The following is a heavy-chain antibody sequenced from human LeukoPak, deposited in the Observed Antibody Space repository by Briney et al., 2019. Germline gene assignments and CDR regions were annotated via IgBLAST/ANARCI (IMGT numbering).Heavy chain of an antibody. D-gene: IGHD3-10*01. CDR1: GFTFSSYS. CDR2: ISSSSSTI. V-gene: IGHV3-48*04. CDR3: ARDWGAWFGELFFDY. Sequence: PGGSLRLSCAASGFTFSSYSMNWVRQAPGKGLEWVSYISSSSSTIYYADSVKGRFTISRDNAKNSLYLQMNSLRAEDTAVYYCARDWGAWFGELFFDYWGQGTLVTVSS. J-gene: IGHJ4*02.